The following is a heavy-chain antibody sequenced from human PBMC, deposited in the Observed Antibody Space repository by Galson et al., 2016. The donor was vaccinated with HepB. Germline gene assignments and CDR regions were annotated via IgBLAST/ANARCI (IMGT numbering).Heavy chain of an antibody. V-gene: IGHV3-23*01. Sequence: SLRLSCAASGFTFRSYAMAWVRQAPGKGLEWVSLITDNGATAYYADSVKGRFTFSRDNSKNTVYVQMNSLRAEDTALYYCAKAGGSGWGKDFFDFRGQGALVTVSP. CDR1: GFTFRSYA. CDR2: ITDNGATA. CDR3: AKAGGSGWGKDFFDF. D-gene: IGHD6-19*01. J-gene: IGHJ4*02.